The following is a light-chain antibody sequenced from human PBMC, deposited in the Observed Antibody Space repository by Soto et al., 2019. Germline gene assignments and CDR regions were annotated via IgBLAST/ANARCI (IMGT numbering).Light chain of an antibody. Sequence: QSALTQPASVSVSPGQSSTISCTGTPSDVGGYNFASWYQQHPGKAPKLMIYEVSNRPSGVSNRFSGSKSGNTASLTISGLQAEDEADYYCSSYTSSSWVFGGGTKLTVL. CDR2: EVS. J-gene: IGLJ3*02. V-gene: IGLV2-14*01. CDR3: SSYTSSSWV. CDR1: PSDVGGYNF.